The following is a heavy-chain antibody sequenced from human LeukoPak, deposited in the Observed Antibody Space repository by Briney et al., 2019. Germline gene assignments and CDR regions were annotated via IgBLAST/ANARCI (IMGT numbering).Heavy chain of an antibody. CDR3: ARAIGSGPLGYFDY. J-gene: IGHJ4*02. D-gene: IGHD3-3*01. Sequence: PGGSLRLSCAASRITFSNSYMSWIRQAPGKGLEWISYISSSGNTIFYADSVKGRFTISRDNSKNSLYLQMNSLRADDTAVYFCARAIGSGPLGYFDYWGQGTLVTVSS. V-gene: IGHV3-11*01. CDR2: ISSSGNTI. CDR1: RITFSNSY.